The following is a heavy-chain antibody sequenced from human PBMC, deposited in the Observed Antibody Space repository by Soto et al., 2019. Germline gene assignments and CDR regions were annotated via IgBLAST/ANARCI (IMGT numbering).Heavy chain of an antibody. Sequence: SETLSLTCTVSGGSISSSSYYWGWIRQPPGKGLEWIGSIYYSGSTYYNPSLKSRVTISVDTSKNQFSLKLSSVTAADTAVYYCAAQIVVVPAAKLNWFDPWGQGTLVTVSS. CDR1: GGSISSSSYY. J-gene: IGHJ5*02. V-gene: IGHV4-39*01. D-gene: IGHD2-2*01. CDR2: IYYSGST. CDR3: AAQIVVVPAAKLNWFDP.